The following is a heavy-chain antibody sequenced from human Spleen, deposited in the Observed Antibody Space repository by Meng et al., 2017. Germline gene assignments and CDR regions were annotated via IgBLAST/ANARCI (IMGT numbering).Heavy chain of an antibody. Sequence: GESLKISCAASGFTFSSYWMHWVRQAPGKGLEWVSSISGDSTYYADSGKGRVSVSRDNSKNTLHLQMNSLRIEDTAVYYCARGGARYESGSYKLEYFYHWGQGTLVTVSS. CDR2: ISGDST. J-gene: IGHJ1*01. D-gene: IGHD3-10*01. V-gene: IGHV3-38-3*01. CDR1: GFTFSSYW. CDR3: ARGGARYESGSYKLEYFYH.